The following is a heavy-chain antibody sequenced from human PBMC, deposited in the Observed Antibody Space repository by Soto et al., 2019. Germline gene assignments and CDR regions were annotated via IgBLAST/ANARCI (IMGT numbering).Heavy chain of an antibody. CDR3: AKAVNYDFWSCYYRHESYYFDY. J-gene: IGHJ4*02. V-gene: IGHV3-30*18. Sequence: HPGGSLRLSCAASGFTFSSYGMHWVRQAPGKGLEWVAVISYDGSNKYYADSVKGRFTISRDNSKNTLYLQMNSLRAEDTAVYYCAKAVNYDFWSCYYRHESYYFDYWGQGTLVTVSS. CDR1: GFTFSSYG. CDR2: ISYDGSNK. D-gene: IGHD3-3*01.